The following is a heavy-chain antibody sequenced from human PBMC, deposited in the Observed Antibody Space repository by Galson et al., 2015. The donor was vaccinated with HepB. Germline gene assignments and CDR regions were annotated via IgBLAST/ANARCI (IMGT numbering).Heavy chain of an antibody. V-gene: IGHV3-11*06. CDR2: ISSSSSYT. CDR3: ARDLLFYDYVWGSYRSLGPTPGGMDV. J-gene: IGHJ6*02. Sequence: SLRLSCAASGFTFSDYYMSWIRQAPGKGLEWVSYISSSSSYTNYADSVKGRFTISRDNAKNSLYLQMNSLRAEDTAVYYCARDLLFYDYVWGSYRSLGPTPGGMDVWGQGTTVTVSS. D-gene: IGHD3-16*02. CDR1: GFTFSDYY.